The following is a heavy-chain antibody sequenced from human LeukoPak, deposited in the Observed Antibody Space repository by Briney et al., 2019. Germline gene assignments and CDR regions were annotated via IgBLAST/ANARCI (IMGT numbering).Heavy chain of an antibody. D-gene: IGHD2-2*01. Sequence: PGGSLRLSCAASGFTVSSYYMSWVRQAPGKGLEWVSVIYSGGSTYYADSVKGRFTISRENAKNSLYLQMNSLRAGDTAVYYCARAGRGYCSSTSCPDYYYGMDVWGQGTTVTVSS. V-gene: IGHV3-53*01. J-gene: IGHJ6*02. CDR3: ARAGRGYCSSTSCPDYYYGMDV. CDR2: IYSGGST. CDR1: GFTVSSYY.